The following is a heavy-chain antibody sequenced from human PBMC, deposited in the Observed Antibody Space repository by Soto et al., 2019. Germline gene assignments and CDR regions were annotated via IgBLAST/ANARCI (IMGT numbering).Heavy chain of an antibody. V-gene: IGHV3-23*01. J-gene: IGHJ4*02. CDR1: GFTFSSYA. Sequence: EVQLLKSGGGLVQPGGSLRLSCAASGFTFSSYAMSWVRQAPGKGLEWVSAISGSGGSTYYADSVKGRFTISRDNSKNTLYLQMNSLRAEDTAVYYCAKDRGRITFGGVIVPFDYWGQGTLVTVSS. CDR2: ISGSGGST. D-gene: IGHD3-16*02. CDR3: AKDRGRITFGGVIVPFDY.